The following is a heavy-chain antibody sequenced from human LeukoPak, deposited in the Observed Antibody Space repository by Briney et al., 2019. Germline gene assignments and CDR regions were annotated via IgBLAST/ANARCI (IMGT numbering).Heavy chain of an antibody. CDR1: GFTFSDYH. Sequence: PGGSLRLSCAASGFTFSDYHMSWIRQAPGKGREGVSYISSSGSTIYYADSVKGRFTISRDNAKNSLYLQMNSLRAEDTAVYYCARSGWFGELIDYWGQGTLVTVSS. J-gene: IGHJ4*02. V-gene: IGHV3-11*01. CDR2: ISSSGSTI. D-gene: IGHD3-10*01. CDR3: ARSGWFGELIDY.